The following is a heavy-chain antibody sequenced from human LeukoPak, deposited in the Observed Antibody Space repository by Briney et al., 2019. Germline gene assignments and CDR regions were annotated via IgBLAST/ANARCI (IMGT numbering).Heavy chain of an antibody. CDR3: ARVPYSSSWAMFPYYYYYMDV. CDR1: GFTFSSYS. D-gene: IGHD6-13*01. J-gene: IGHJ6*03. CDR2: ISSSGSTI. V-gene: IGHV3-48*04. Sequence: GGSLRLSCAASGFTFSSYSMNWVRQAPGKGLEWVSYISSSGSTIYYADSVKGRFTISRDNAKNSLYLQMNSLRAEDTAVYYCARVPYSSSWAMFPYYYYYMDVWGKGTTVTVSS.